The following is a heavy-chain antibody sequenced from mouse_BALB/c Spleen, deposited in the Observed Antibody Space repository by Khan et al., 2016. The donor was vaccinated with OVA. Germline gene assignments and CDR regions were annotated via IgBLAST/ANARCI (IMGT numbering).Heavy chain of an antibody. CDR1: GFSFTNYG. CDR2: IWSDRGT. Sequence: QMQLKQSGPGLVAPSQTLYITCTISGFSFTNYGIHWVRQPPGKGLEWLVMIWSDRGTTNISALNSSLTISTYNTNTHAFFKMNSHRTDDTDMYFCARQTDDHYNIMDYWGQGTSVTVSS. V-gene: IGHV2-6-1*01. CDR3: ARQTDDHYNIMDY. J-gene: IGHJ4*01.